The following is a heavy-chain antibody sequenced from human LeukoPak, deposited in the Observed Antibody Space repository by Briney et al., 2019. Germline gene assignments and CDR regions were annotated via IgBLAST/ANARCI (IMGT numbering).Heavy chain of an antibody. Sequence: GGTLRLSCAASGFSFSSYGVSWVRQAPGKGLEWVSAISGSGGSTYYADSVKGRFTISRDNSKNTLYLQMNSLRAEDTAVYYCATALDGYMWDYWGQGTLVTVSS. D-gene: IGHD5-12*01. CDR3: ATALDGYMWDY. CDR1: GFSFSSYG. CDR2: ISGSGGST. J-gene: IGHJ4*02. V-gene: IGHV3-23*01.